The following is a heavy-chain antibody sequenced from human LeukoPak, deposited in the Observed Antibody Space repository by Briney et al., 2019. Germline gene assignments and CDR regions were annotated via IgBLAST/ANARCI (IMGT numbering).Heavy chain of an antibody. Sequence: TGRSLRLSCAASRFTFSGYEMNWVRQAPGKGLEWISYITGSGSTKYYADSLKGRFTISRDNAKKSLYLQMNSLRAEDTAVYYCARSKDTETDAFDIWGQGTMVTVSS. J-gene: IGHJ3*02. CDR3: ARSKDTETDAFDI. V-gene: IGHV3-48*03. CDR2: ITGSGSTK. CDR1: RFTFSGYE.